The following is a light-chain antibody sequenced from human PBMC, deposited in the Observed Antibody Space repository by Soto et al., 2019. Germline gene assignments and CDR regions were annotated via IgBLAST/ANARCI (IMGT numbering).Light chain of an antibody. V-gene: IGLV2-14*01. J-gene: IGLJ1*01. CDR3: TSYTSSSPYV. CDR2: NVS. CDR1: SSDVGGHNS. Sequence: QSVLTQPASVSGSPGQSITISCTGTSSDVGGHNSVSWYQQHPGRAPKLMIYNVSNRPSGVSNRFSGSKSGNTASLTISGLLAEDEADSYCTSYTSSSPYVFGAGTKVTVL.